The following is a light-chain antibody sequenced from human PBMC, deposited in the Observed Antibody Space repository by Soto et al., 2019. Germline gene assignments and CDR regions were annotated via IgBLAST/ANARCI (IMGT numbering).Light chain of an antibody. CDR1: QSISSY. V-gene: IGKV1-39*01. CDR2: AAS. J-gene: IGKJ1*01. Sequence: DIQMTQSPSSLSASVGDRVTITCRASQSISSYLNWYQQKQGKAHKXLIYAASSLQSGVPSRFSGSGSGTDGTLTISSLQSEDVEVYDGQQYNHWPWTFGQGTKVDI. CDR3: QQYNHWPWT.